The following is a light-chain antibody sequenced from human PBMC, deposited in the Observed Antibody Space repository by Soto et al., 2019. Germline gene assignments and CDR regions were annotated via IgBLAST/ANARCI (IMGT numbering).Light chain of an antibody. CDR2: DVS. J-gene: IGLJ2*01. CDR3: SSYTSTNKGV. Sequence: QSALTQPASVSGSPGQSITISCTGTTSDVGGYNYVSWYQQYPGKAPKLTIYDVSHRPSGVSNRFSGSKSGNTASLTISGLQAEDEADYYCSSYTSTNKGVFGGGTKLTVL. V-gene: IGLV2-14*01. CDR1: TSDVGGYNY.